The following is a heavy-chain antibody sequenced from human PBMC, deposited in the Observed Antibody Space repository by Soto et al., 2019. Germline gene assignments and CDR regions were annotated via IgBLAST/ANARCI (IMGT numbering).Heavy chain of an antibody. CDR2: IYYSGST. Sequence: SETLSLTCTVSGGSISSGGYYWSWIRQHPGKGLEWIGYIYYSGSTYYNPSLKSRVTISVDTSKNQFSLKLSSVTAADTAVYYCARDRSRGGLLDYWGQGTLVTVSS. J-gene: IGHJ4*02. V-gene: IGHV4-31*03. D-gene: IGHD3-10*01. CDR3: ARDRSRGGLLDY. CDR1: GGSISSGGYY.